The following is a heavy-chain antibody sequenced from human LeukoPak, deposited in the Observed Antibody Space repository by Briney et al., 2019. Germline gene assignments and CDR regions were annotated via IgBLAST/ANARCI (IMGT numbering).Heavy chain of an antibody. D-gene: IGHD1-26*01. V-gene: IGHV1-2*02. CDR2: INPNRGGT. Sequence: ASVKVSCKSSVYTFTGHYIHWVRQAPAQGLEWVGWINPNRGGTKYAQKFQGRGTMTRDTAISTAYMELSKLRSDDTAVYSCARDSGFYSGLYFFDYWGQGTLVTVSS. CDR1: VYTFTGHY. CDR3: ARDSGFYSGLYFFDY. J-gene: IGHJ4*02.